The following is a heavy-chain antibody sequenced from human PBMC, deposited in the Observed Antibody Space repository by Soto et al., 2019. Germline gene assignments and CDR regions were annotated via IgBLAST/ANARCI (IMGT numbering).Heavy chain of an antibody. CDR2: INDSGNI. Sequence: PSETLSLTCAVYGASFSGYQRTWIRQTPGKGLEWIGEINDSGNINYNPSLKSRVTISLDTPKKQISLKLSSVTAADSAVYYCARGLIVWFGELSRRGGHYYYMDVWGKGTTVTVSS. J-gene: IGHJ6*03. CDR1: GASFSGYQ. V-gene: IGHV4-34*01. CDR3: ARGLIVWFGELSRRGGHYYYMDV. D-gene: IGHD3-10*01.